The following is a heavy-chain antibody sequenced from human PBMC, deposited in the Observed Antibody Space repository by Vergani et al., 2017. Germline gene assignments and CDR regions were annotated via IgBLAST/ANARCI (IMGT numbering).Heavy chain of an antibody. CDR1: GFTFSNSA. Sequence: EVHLLESGGGLVQSGGSLRLSCAASGFTFSNSAVSWVRQAPGRGLAWVSSISGPGLSTYYADSVKGRFSISRDNSKNTVFLQMHSLRAEDTAVYYCARDVVGGSGSYYNFHFDYWGQGTLVTVSS. D-gene: IGHD3-10*01. J-gene: IGHJ4*02. CDR3: ARDVVGGSGSYYNFHFDY. CDR2: ISGPGLST. V-gene: IGHV3-23*01.